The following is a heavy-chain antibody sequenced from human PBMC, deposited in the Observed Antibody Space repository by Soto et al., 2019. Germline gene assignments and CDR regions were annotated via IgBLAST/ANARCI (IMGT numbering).Heavy chain of an antibody. V-gene: IGHV1-69*13. Sequence: GASVKVSCTASGGTFSSYAISWVRQAPGQGLEWMGGIIPIFGTANYAQKFQGRVTITADESTSTAYMELSSLRSEDTAVYYCARAPLTIFGVVNDYYYYYMDVWGKGTTVTVSS. CDR2: IIPIFGTA. CDR3: ARAPLTIFGVVNDYYYYYMDV. J-gene: IGHJ6*03. D-gene: IGHD3-3*01. CDR1: GGTFSSYA.